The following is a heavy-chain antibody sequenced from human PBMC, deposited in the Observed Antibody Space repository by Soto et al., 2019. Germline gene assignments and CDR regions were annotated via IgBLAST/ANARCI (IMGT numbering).Heavy chain of an antibody. V-gene: IGHV4-59*08. CDR1: GGSISSYY. J-gene: IGHJ4*02. Sequence: SETLSLTCTVSGGSISSYYWSWIRQPPGKGLEWIGYIYYSGSTYYNPSLKSRVTISVDTSKNQFSLKLSSVTAADTAVYYCARAGSGYRYDYWGQGTLVTVSS. D-gene: IGHD3-22*01. CDR2: IYYSGST. CDR3: ARAGSGYRYDY.